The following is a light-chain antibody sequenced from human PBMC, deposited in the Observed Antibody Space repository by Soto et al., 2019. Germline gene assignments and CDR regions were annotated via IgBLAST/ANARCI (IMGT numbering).Light chain of an antibody. V-gene: IGKV3-11*01. J-gene: IGKJ4*01. CDR1: QSVSSY. CDR2: DAS. Sequence: EIVLTQSPATLSLSPGERATLSCRASQSVSSYLLWYQQKPGQAPRLLIYDASNRATGIPARFSGSGSETDFTLTISSLEPEDFAVYYCQQRVNWPPTFGGGTKVDIK. CDR3: QQRVNWPPT.